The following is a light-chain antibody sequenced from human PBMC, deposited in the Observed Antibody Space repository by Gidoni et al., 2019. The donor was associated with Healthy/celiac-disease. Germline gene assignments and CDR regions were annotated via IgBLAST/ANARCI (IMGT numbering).Light chain of an antibody. J-gene: IGLJ2*01. V-gene: IGLV3-21*03. CDR2: DDS. CDR1: NIGSKS. Sequence: SYVLTQPPSVSVAPGKTARITCGGNNIGSKSVHWYQQKPGQAPVLVVYDDSDRPSGLPERFSGSNSGNTATLTISRVEAGDEPDYYCQVWDSSSDHVVFGGGTKLTVL. CDR3: QVWDSSSDHVV.